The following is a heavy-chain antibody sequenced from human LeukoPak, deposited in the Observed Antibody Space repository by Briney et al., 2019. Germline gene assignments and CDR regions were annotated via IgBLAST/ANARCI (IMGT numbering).Heavy chain of an antibody. J-gene: IGHJ3*02. Sequence: GGSLRLSCAASGFTFISYAIHWVRQAPGKGLEWVAVISFHGTDTFYADSVKGRFTISRDNSKNTPYLQMNSLRVEDTAVYYCAKESSSSWPDAFDIWGQGTMVTVSS. CDR2: ISFHGTDT. D-gene: IGHD6-13*01. V-gene: IGHV3-30*04. CDR1: GFTFISYA. CDR3: AKESSSSWPDAFDI.